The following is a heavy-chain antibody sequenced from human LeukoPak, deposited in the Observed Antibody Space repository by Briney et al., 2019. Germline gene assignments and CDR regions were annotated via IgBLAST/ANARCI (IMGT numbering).Heavy chain of an antibody. CDR2: ISRDGNDK. V-gene: IGHV3-30*07. D-gene: IGHD5-24*01. CDR3: ARDAGSVIQEMATTFFDY. Sequence: GGSLRLSCAASGFTFSTSVMHWVRQAPGKGLEWVAIISRDGNDKRYADSVKGRFTISRDNAKNSLYLQMNSLRAEDTAVYYCARDAGSVIQEMATTFFDYWGQGTLVTVSS. J-gene: IGHJ4*02. CDR1: GFTFSTSV.